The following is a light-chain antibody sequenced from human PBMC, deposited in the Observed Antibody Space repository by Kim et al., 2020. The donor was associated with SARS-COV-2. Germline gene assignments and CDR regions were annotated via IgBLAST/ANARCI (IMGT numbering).Light chain of an antibody. J-gene: IGKJ2*01. CDR2: GTS. CDR1: QSVSSN. Sequence: SVSPGESATLSCRASQSVSSNFAWYQQKPGQAPRLLIYGTSTRATGIPARFSGSGSGTEFTLTISSLQSEDFAVYHCQQYHNWPYTFGQGTKLEI. V-gene: IGKV3-15*01. CDR3: QQYHNWPYT.